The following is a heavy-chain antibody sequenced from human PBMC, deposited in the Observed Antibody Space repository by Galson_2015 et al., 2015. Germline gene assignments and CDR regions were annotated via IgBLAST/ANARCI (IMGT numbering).Heavy chain of an antibody. CDR1: GFILSRYA. CDR3: AKDHDGDYVGAFDT. D-gene: IGHD4-17*01. J-gene: IGHJ3*02. Sequence: SLRLSCAASGFILSRYAMTWVRQSSGKGLEWVSTITSSGDIIRYADSVKGRFTTSRDNSRNTLFLQMSSLRVEDTAIYYCAKDHDGDYVGAFDTWGHGTRVTVSS. V-gene: IGHV3-23*01. CDR2: ITSSGDII.